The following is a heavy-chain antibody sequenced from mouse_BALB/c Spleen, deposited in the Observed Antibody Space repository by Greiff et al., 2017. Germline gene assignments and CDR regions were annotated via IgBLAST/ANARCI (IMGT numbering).Heavy chain of an antibody. CDR1: GFNIKDYY. D-gene: IGHD2-4*01. CDR2: IDPENGNT. J-gene: IGHJ2*01. Sequence: VQLQQSGAELVRPGALVKLSCKASGFNIKDYYMHWVKQRPEQGLEWIGWIDPENGNTIYDPKFQGKASITADTSSNTAYLQLSSLTSEDTAVYYCARIYYDYVGGYWGQGTTLTVSS. V-gene: IGHV14-1*02. CDR3: ARIYYDYVGGY.